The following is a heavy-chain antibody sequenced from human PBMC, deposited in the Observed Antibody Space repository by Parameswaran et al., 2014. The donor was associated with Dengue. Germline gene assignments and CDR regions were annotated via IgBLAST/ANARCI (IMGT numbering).Heavy chain of an antibody. Sequence: SWVRQAPGQGLEWMGGIIPIFGTTNYAQNFQGRVTITADESTSTAYMELSSLTSDDTAVYYCARIDYYHYYGLELWGQGTTVTVSS. J-gene: IGHJ6*02. V-gene: IGHV1-69*01. CDR3: ARIDYYHYYGLEL. CDR2: IIPIFGTT.